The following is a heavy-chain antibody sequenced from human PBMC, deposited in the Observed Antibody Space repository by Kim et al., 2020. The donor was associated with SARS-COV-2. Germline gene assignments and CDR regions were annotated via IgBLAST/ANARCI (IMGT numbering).Heavy chain of an antibody. D-gene: IGHD2-2*01. CDR3: AADRPYCSSTSCYEEFDY. Sequence: SVKVSCKASGFTFTSSAVQWVRQARGQRLEWIGWIVVGSGNTNYAQKFQERVTITRDMSTSTAYMELSSLRSEDTAVYYCAADRPYCSSTSCYEEFDYWGKGTLVTVSS. J-gene: IGHJ4*02. V-gene: IGHV1-58*01. CDR2: IVVGSGNT. CDR1: GFTFTSSA.